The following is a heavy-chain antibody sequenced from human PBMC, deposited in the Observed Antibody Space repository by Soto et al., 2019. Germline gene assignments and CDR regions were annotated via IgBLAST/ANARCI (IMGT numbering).Heavy chain of an antibody. J-gene: IGHJ4*02. CDR3: AKGPHYGDYQDY. D-gene: IGHD4-17*01. CDR2: ISWNSGSI. Sequence: QPEGSLRLSCAASGFTFDDYAMHWVRQAPGKGLEWVSGISWNSGSIGYADSVKGRFTISRDNTKNSLYLQVKSLRAEDTALYYCAKGPHYGDYQDYWGQGTLVTVSS. V-gene: IGHV3-9*01. CDR1: GFTFDDYA.